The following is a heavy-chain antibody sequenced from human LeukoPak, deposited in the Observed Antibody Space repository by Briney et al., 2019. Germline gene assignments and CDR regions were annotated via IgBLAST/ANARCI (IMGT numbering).Heavy chain of an antibody. CDR1: GYSISRGYY. CDR3: ARHRKYHDFWSGYPASWRFDP. D-gene: IGHD3-3*01. V-gene: IGHV4-38-2*01. CDR2: ICHRGST. Sequence: SETLSLTCAFSGYSISRGYYWGWIRQPPVKGLEWIGRICHRGSTYYNPSLKSRHTLSVDPSKNQFSLKLSSVTAANTAVYYCARHRKYHDFWSGYPASWRFDPWGQGTLVTVSS. J-gene: IGHJ5*02.